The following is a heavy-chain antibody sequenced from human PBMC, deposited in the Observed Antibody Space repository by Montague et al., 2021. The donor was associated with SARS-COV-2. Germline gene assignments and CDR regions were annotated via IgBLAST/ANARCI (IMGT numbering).Heavy chain of an antibody. CDR3: ARGMIRGVTTPFDY. V-gene: IGHV4-39*02. Sequence: SETLSLTCSLSSGSIISSGCYWGWIRQPPGKELEWIGNIYYSGTTYYGPSLQSRGTISVDTSKNHLSLRLSSVTAADTAVYFCARGMIRGVTTPFDYWGQGSQVTVSS. CDR1: SGSIISSGCY. CDR2: IYYSGTT. D-gene: IGHD3-10*01. J-gene: IGHJ4*02.